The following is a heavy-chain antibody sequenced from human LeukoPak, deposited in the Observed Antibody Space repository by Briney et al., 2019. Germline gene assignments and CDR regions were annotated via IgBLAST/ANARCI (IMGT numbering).Heavy chain of an antibody. CDR1: GGSISSYY. CDR2: IYYSGST. Sequence: PSETLSLTCTVSGGSISSYYWSWIRQPPGKGLEWIGYIYYSGSTNYNPSLKSRVTISVDTSKNQFSLKLSSVTAADTAVYYCARHDYYGSGSSYWGQGTLVTVSS. D-gene: IGHD3-10*01. V-gene: IGHV4-59*08. CDR3: ARHDYYGSGSSY. J-gene: IGHJ4*02.